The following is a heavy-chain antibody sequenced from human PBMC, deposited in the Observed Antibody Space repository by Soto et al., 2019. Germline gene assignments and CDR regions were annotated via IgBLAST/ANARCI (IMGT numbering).Heavy chain of an antibody. CDR1: GFTFSSYS. Sequence: EVQLVESGGGLVQPGGSLRLSCAASGFTFSSYSMNWVRQAPGKGLEWVSYISSSSSTIYYADSVKGRFTISRDNAKNSLYLQKNSLRAEDTAVYYCARVNDYIWGSYRPPCDYWGQGTLVTVSS. V-gene: IGHV3-48*01. CDR2: ISSSSSTI. D-gene: IGHD3-16*02. J-gene: IGHJ4*02. CDR3: ARVNDYIWGSYRPPCDY.